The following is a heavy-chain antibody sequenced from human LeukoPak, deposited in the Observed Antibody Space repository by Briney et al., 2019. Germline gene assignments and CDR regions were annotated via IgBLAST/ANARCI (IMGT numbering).Heavy chain of an antibody. J-gene: IGHJ4*02. Sequence: PGGPLRLSCDAPGFTFANYSMPWVGKVPGKDLQWVSLITWDGGSTFYVDSVKGRFTISRDNSRESLSLQMNGLSTDDTGLYYCARERDRVIDYWGQGTLVTVSS. V-gene: IGHV3-43*01. CDR1: GFTFANYS. CDR3: ARERDRVIDY. CDR2: ITWDGGST. D-gene: IGHD5-12*01.